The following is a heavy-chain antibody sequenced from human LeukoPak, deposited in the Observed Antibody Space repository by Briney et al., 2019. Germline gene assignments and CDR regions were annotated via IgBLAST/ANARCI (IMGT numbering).Heavy chain of an antibody. CDR2: INPNSGGT. D-gene: IGHD3-22*01. CDR3: ARGIWDSSGYYFDY. Sequence: GASVKVSCKASGYTFTGYYMHWVRQAPGQGLEWMGRINPNSGGTNYAQKFQGRVTMTRDTSISTAYMELSRLRSDDTAVYYCARGIWDSSGYYFDYWGQGTLVTVSS. J-gene: IGHJ4*02. CDR1: GYTFTGYY. V-gene: IGHV1-2*06.